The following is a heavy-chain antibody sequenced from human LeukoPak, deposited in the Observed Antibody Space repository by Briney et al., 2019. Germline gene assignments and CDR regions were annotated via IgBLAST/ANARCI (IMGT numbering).Heavy chain of an antibody. CDR1: GCTFSSYA. CDR2: ISGSGGST. CDR3: AKAYSRSWYAAFDI. V-gene: IGHV3-23*01. D-gene: IGHD6-13*01. J-gene: IGHJ3*02. Sequence: AAGSLRLSCAASGCTFSSYAMSWIRQAPGKGLEWISAISGSGGSTYYADSVKGRFTISRDNSKNTLYLQMNIMRADDAAIYYCAKAYSRSWYAAFDIWGQGTMVTISS.